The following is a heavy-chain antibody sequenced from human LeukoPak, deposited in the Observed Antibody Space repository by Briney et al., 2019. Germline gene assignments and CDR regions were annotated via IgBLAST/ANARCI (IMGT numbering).Heavy chain of an antibody. CDR2: ISAYNGNT. CDR3: ARMEMATAIFDY. J-gene: IGHJ4*02. V-gene: IGHV1-18*01. D-gene: IGHD5-24*01. Sequence: ASVKVSCKASGYTFTSYAITWVRQAPGQGLEWMGWISAYNGNTNYAQNLQGGVTMTTDTSTSTAYMELRSLRSDDTAMYYCARMEMATAIFDYWGQGTLVTVSS. CDR1: GYTFTSYA.